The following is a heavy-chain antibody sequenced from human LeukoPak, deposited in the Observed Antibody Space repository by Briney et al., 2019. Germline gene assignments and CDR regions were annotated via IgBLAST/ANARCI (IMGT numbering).Heavy chain of an antibody. CDR2: ISGDGGTT. Sequence: GGSLRLSCAASGFNLRSYAIHWVRQAPGKGLEHVSAISGDGGTTSYAQSLKGRCTISRDNSKKMAYLQLGSLKTEDMAVYYCARGDTSLGGAFDIWGQGTMVTVSP. CDR3: ARGDTSLGGAFDI. J-gene: IGHJ3*02. CDR1: GFNLRSYA. D-gene: IGHD3-16*01. V-gene: IGHV3-64*01.